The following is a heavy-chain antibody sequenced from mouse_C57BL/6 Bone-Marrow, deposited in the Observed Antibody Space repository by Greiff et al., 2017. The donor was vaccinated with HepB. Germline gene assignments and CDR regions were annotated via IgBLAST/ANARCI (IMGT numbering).Heavy chain of an antibody. J-gene: IGHJ2*01. CDR1: GFNIKDDY. CDR3: TSYYYGSSPLFDY. D-gene: IGHD1-1*01. V-gene: IGHV14-4*01. Sequence: VQLKESGAELVRPGASVKLSCTASGFNIKDDYMHWVKQRPEQGLEWIGWIDPENGDTEYASKFQGKATITADTSSNTAYLQLSSLTSEDTAVYYCTSYYYGSSPLFDYWGQGTTLTVSS. CDR2: IDPENGDT.